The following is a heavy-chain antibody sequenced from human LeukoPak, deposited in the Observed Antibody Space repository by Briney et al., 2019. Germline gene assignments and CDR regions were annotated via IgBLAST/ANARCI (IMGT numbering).Heavy chain of an antibody. CDR3: AKDRREYSSSEFDY. J-gene: IGHJ4*02. CDR1: GFTFSSYN. Sequence: PGGSLRLSCAASGFTFSSYNMNWVRQAPGQGLEWVSSISASSGIIYYADSMKGRFTISRDNAKNSLYLQMNSLRAEDMALYYCAKDRREYSSSEFDYWGQGTLVTVSS. CDR2: ISASSGII. V-gene: IGHV3-21*04. D-gene: IGHD6-13*01.